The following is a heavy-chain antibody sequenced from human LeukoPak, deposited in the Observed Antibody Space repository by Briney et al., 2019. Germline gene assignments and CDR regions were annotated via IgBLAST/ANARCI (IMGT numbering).Heavy chain of an antibody. V-gene: IGHV3-23*01. J-gene: IGHJ4*02. CDR2: ISTTGIAT. CDR3: AKDRCDAGVCYLFDC. D-gene: IGHD2-21*02. Sequence: GGSLRLSCAASGFIFSNYAMTWVRQAPGKGLEWVSSISTTGIATYYADSVRGQFTISRVNSKNTLYLQMNSLRAEDTAIYYCAKDRCDAGVCYLFDCWGQGTLVTVSS. CDR1: GFIFSNYA.